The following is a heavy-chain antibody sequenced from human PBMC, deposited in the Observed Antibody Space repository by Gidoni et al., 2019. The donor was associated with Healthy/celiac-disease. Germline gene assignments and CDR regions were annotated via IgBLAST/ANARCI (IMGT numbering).Heavy chain of an antibody. J-gene: IGHJ6*03. CDR1: GGSISSYY. V-gene: IGHV4-59*01. D-gene: IGHD3-16*01. Sequence: QVPLSESGPGLVKPSETLYLTCTVSGGSISSYYWSWNRQPPGKGLEWIGYIYYSGSTNYNASLKSRVTISVDTSKNQFSLKLSSVTAADTAVYYCARGTVGGYYYMDVWGKGTTVTVSS. CDR2: IYYSGST. CDR3: ARGTVGGYYYMDV.